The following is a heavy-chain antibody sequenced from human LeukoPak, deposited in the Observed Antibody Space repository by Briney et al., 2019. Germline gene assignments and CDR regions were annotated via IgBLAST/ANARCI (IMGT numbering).Heavy chain of an antibody. CDR3: ARGPPYGDYFDY. J-gene: IGHJ4*02. D-gene: IGHD4-17*01. CDR2: IYYSGST. V-gene: IGHV4-61*01. Sequence: SETLSLTCTVSGGSVSSGSYYWSWIRQPPGKGLEWIGYIYYSGSTNYNPSLKSRVTISVDTSKNQFSLKLSSVTAADTAVYYCARGPPYGDYFDYWGQGTLVPVSS. CDR1: GGSVSSGSYY.